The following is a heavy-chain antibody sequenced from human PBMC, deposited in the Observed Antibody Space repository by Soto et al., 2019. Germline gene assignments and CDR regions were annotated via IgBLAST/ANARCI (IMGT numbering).Heavy chain of an antibody. CDR2: INHSGST. Sequence: QVQLQQWGAGLLKPSETLSLTCAVYGGSFSGYYWSWIRQPPGKGLEWIGEINHSGSTNYNPSLKSRVTTSVDTSKNQFSLKLSSVTAADTAVYYCAREAWLSWFDPWGQGTLVTVSS. CDR3: AREAWLSWFDP. J-gene: IGHJ5*02. V-gene: IGHV4-34*01. D-gene: IGHD3-10*01. CDR1: GGSFSGYY.